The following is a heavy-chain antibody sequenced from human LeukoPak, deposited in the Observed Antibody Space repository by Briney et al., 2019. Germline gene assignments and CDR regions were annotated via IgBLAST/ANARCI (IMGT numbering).Heavy chain of an antibody. V-gene: IGHV1-46*01. Sequence: GASVKVSCKASGYTFPSYYMHWVRQAPGQGLEWMGVINPSGGNTNSAQKFQGRVTITTDESTSTAYMELSSLRSEDTAVYYCARDGGGAKGNAFDIWGQGTMVTVSS. CDR1: GYTFPSYY. D-gene: IGHD1-26*01. CDR3: ARDGGGAKGNAFDI. CDR2: INPSGGNT. J-gene: IGHJ3*02.